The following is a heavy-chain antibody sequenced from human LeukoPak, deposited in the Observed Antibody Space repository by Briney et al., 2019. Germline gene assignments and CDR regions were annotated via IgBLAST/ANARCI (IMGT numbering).Heavy chain of an antibody. CDR1: EFTFSNTW. V-gene: IGHV3-15*01. Sequence: GGSLRLSCAASEFTFSNTWMTWVRQAPGKGLEWVGRIKSKTDGGTTDYAAPVKGRFTVSRDDSTNMLYLQMNSLKTEDTAVYYCVTGKSAWGQGTLVTVSS. CDR2: IKSKTDGGTT. CDR3: VTGKSA. J-gene: IGHJ5*02.